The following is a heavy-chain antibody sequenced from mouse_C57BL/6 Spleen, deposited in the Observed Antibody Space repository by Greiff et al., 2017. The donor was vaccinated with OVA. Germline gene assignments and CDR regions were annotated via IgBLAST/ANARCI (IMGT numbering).Heavy chain of an antibody. D-gene: IGHD2-5*01. V-gene: IGHV1-5*01. CDR1: GYTFTSYW. CDR3: TRPLYYSNYENYFDY. Sequence: VQLKQSGTVLARPGASVKMSCKTSGYTFTSYWMHWVKQRPGQGLEWIGAIYPGNSDTSYNQKFKGKAKLTAVTSASTAYMELSRLTNEDSAVYSCTRPLYYSNYENYFDYWGQGTTLTVSS. CDR2: IYPGNSDT. J-gene: IGHJ2*01.